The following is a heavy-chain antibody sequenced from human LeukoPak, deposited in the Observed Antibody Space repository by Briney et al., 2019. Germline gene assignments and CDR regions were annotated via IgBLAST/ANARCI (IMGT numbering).Heavy chain of an antibody. Sequence: GGSLRLSRAASGFTFSSYGMHWVRQAPGKGLEWVAVISYDGSNKYYVDSVKGRFTISRDNSKNTLYLQMNSLRAEDTAVYYCGAVEGSGSQGYFDYWGQGTLVTVSS. D-gene: IGHD3-10*01. CDR2: ISYDGSNK. V-gene: IGHV3-30*03. J-gene: IGHJ4*02. CDR1: GFTFSSYG. CDR3: GAVEGSGSQGYFDY.